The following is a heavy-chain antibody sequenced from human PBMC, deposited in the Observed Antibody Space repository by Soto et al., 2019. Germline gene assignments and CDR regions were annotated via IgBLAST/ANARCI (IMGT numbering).Heavy chain of an antibody. CDR1: GYTFTMYS. CDR3: ARGIPASGAWYYGMDV. Sequence: QVQLVQSGTEAKRPGASVRVSCKASGYTFTMYSISWVRQAPGQGLEWIGWISTYTGDTHYAQKFQGRVTTITDTYTTTANMEMRSLTDDDTAVYYCARGIPASGAWYYGMDVWGQGTMVTVSS. J-gene: IGHJ6*02. CDR2: ISTYTGDT. V-gene: IGHV1-18*01. D-gene: IGHD6-13*01.